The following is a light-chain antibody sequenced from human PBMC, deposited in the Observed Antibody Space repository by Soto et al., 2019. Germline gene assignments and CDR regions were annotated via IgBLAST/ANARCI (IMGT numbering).Light chain of an antibody. V-gene: IGKV1-39*01. CDR1: QSISNY. Sequence: DIQMTQSPSSLSASVGDRVTITCRASQSISNYLNWYQQKPGKAPKLLIYATSTLQSGVPSRFSGSGSETDFTLAISTLQPEDFATYYCQHSYNTPPTFGQRTKLEIK. J-gene: IGKJ2*01. CDR3: QHSYNTPPT. CDR2: ATS.